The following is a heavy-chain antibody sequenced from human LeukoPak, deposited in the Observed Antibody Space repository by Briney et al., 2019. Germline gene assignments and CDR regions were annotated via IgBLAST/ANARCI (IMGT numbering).Heavy chain of an antibody. D-gene: IGHD1-26*01. Sequence: GGSLRLSCAASGFTVSSNYMSWVRQAPGKGLEWVSVIYSGGSTYYADSVKGRFTISRDNSKNTLYLQMNSLRAEDMAVYYCARDVPYSGSPYAFDIWGQGTMVTVSS. V-gene: IGHV3-53*01. CDR1: GFTVSSNY. CDR2: IYSGGST. CDR3: ARDVPYSGSPYAFDI. J-gene: IGHJ3*02.